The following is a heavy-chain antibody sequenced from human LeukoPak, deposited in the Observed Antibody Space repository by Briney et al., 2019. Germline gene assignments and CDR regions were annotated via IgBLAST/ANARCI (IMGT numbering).Heavy chain of an antibody. Sequence: GGSLRLSCAASGFTFSSYWMSWVRQAPGKGLEWVANIKQDGSEKYYVDSVKGRFTISRDNAKNSLYLQMNSLRAEDTAVYYCARDWAKLRYFDWFKTDAFDIWGRGTMVTVSS. V-gene: IGHV3-7*01. D-gene: IGHD3-9*01. CDR1: GFTFSSYW. CDR2: IKQDGSEK. CDR3: ARDWAKLRYFDWFKTDAFDI. J-gene: IGHJ3*02.